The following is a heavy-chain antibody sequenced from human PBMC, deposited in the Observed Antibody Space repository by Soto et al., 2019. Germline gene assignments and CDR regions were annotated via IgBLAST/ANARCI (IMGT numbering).Heavy chain of an antibody. CDR3: ARASGYCISTSCYPDYYGMDV. J-gene: IGHJ6*02. CDR1: GGSISSYY. D-gene: IGHD2-2*03. CDR2: IYYSGST. V-gene: IGHV4-59*01. Sequence: SETLSLTSTVSGGSISSYYWSWIRQPPGKGLEWIGYIYYSGSTNYNPSLKSRVTISVDTSKNQFSLKLSSVTAADTAVYYCARASGYCISTSCYPDYYGMDVWGQGTTVTVSS.